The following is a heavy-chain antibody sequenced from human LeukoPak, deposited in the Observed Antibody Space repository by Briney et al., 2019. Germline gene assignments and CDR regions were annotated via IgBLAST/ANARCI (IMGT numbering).Heavy chain of an antibody. CDR2: INPSGGST. V-gene: IGHV1-46*01. Sequence: ASVKVSCKASGYTFTSYYMHWVRQAPGQGLEWMGIINPSGGSTSYAQKFQGRVTMTRDTSTSTVYMELSSLRSEDTAVYYCARDSRVYDSSGYYLFLFDYWGQGTLVTVSS. J-gene: IGHJ4*02. CDR3: ARDSRVYDSSGYYLFLFDY. CDR1: GYTFTSYY. D-gene: IGHD3-22*01.